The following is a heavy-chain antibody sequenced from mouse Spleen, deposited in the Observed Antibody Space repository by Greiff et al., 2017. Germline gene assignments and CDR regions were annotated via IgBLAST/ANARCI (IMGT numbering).Heavy chain of an antibody. D-gene: IGHD2-4*01. CDR1: GYTFTSYW. V-gene: IGHV1-72*01. Sequence: QVQLQQPGAELVKPGASVKLSCKASGYTFTSYWMHWVKQRPGRGLEWIGRIDPNSGGTKYNEKFKSKATLTVDKPSSTAYMQLSSLTSEDSAVYYCARGIYYDYDWYFDVWGAGTTVTVSS. CDR2: IDPNSGGT. J-gene: IGHJ1*01. CDR3: ARGIYYDYDWYFDV.